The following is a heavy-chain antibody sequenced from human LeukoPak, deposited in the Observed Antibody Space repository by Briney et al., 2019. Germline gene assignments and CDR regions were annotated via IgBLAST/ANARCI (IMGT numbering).Heavy chain of an antibody. J-gene: IGHJ4*02. Sequence: SGGSLRLSCAASGFTFSTYAMTWVRQAPGKGLEWVSLISGTGGSTYYADSAKGRFTISRDNSKNTLYLQMNSLRAEDTAVYYCAKCPSSGWQPSPLYFDYWGQGTLVTVSS. CDR3: AKCPSSGWQPSPLYFDY. CDR2: ISGTGGST. V-gene: IGHV3-23*01. CDR1: GFTFSTYA. D-gene: IGHD6-19*01.